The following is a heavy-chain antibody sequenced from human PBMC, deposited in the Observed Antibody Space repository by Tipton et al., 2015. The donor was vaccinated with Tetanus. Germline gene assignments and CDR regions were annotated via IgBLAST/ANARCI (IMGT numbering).Heavy chain of an antibody. Sequence: SLRLSCAVSGFTSESHYMHWVRQTPDKGLVWISRINPDGRRTDYADSVKGRFTISRDHAKNTVYLQMNSLRAEDTAVYFCSRRSLTNYGLDVWGQGTPVTVSS. CDR1: GFTSESHY. J-gene: IGHJ6*02. D-gene: IGHD1-1*01. V-gene: IGHV3-74*01. CDR2: INPDGRRT. CDR3: SRRSLTNYGLDV.